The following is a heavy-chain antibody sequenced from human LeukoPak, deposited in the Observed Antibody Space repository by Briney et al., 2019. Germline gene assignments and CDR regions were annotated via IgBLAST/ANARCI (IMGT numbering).Heavy chain of an antibody. CDR3: ARSRRSWSTFDY. D-gene: IGHD6-13*01. J-gene: IGHJ4*02. Sequence: PSETLSLTCTVSGGSISTGSYYWSWIRKPAGKGLEWIGRIYTSGTTNYNPSLKSRVSMSIDTSKNQFSLNLSSVTATDTAVYYCARSRRSWSTFDYWGQGTLVTVSS. CDR2: IYTSGTT. CDR1: GGSISTGSYY. V-gene: IGHV4-61*02.